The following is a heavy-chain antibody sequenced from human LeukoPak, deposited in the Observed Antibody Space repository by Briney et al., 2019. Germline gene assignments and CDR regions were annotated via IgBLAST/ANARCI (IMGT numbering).Heavy chain of an antibody. Sequence: PGGSLRLSCAASGFTFSSYAMHWVRQAPGKGLEWVANINQNGSEKYYLDSVKGRFTISRDNAKNSLYLQMHSLRVEDTAVYFCASGMVEFDYWGQGTLVTVSS. J-gene: IGHJ4*02. CDR2: INQNGSEK. CDR1: GFTFSSYA. V-gene: IGHV3-7*01. CDR3: ASGMVEFDY. D-gene: IGHD2-8*01.